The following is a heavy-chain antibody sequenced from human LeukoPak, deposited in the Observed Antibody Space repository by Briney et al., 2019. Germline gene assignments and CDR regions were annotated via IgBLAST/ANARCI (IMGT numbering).Heavy chain of an antibody. CDR2: RRYDGSNK. Sequence: GGSLRLSCAASGFTFSSYGMHWVRQAPGKGLEWVAFRRYDGSNKYYADSVKGRFTISRDNSKNTLYLQMNSLRAEDTAVYYCAKEPSKWTGFDAFDIWGQGTMVTVSS. CDR3: AKEPSKWTGFDAFDI. J-gene: IGHJ3*02. D-gene: IGHD1-14*01. CDR1: GFTFSSYG. V-gene: IGHV3-30*02.